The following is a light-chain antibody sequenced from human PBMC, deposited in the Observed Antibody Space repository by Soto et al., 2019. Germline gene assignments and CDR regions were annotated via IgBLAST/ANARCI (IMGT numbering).Light chain of an antibody. CDR2: GAS. CDR3: QQYDQWWT. V-gene: IGKV3-15*01. CDR1: QSVNTN. Sequence: EIVMTQSAASLSVSPGEGANLXCRASQSVNTNFDWYQLRAGQAHRHLVYGASIRDTGITARFSGSGYGKEYYMTISSLQSEDFGVYVCQQYDQWWTFGQGTKVDIK. J-gene: IGKJ1*01.